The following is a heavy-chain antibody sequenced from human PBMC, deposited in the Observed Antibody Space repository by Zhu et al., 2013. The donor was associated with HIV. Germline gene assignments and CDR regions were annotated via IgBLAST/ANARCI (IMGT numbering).Heavy chain of an antibody. CDR3: ARTLVIAARPDFDY. Sequence: QVLQVQSGAEMKKPGASVKVSCKASGYTFTTYYLHWVRQAPGQGLEWMGMINPSGGRTAYEQKFQGRLTMTTDASTSTVYMELTSLTSKDTAVYYCARTLVIAARPDFDYWGQGTLVTVSS. D-gene: IGHD6-6*01. CDR2: INPSGGRT. CDR1: GYTFTTYY. V-gene: IGHV1-46*01. J-gene: IGHJ4*02.